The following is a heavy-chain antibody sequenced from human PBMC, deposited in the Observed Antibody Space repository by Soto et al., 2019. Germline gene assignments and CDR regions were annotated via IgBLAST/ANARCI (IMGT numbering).Heavy chain of an antibody. CDR3: ATPRLPIVATITYYYYGMDV. CDR1: GCSSNNYE. Sequence: GGSLRLSCGASGCSSNNYEMHWVRQATGKGLEWVSGIGTAGDTYYPDSVKGRFTISRENAKNSLYLQMNSLRAEDTAVYYCATPRLPIVATITYYYYGMDVWGQGTTVTVSS. V-gene: IGHV3-13*04. D-gene: IGHD5-12*01. CDR2: IGTAGDT. J-gene: IGHJ6*02.